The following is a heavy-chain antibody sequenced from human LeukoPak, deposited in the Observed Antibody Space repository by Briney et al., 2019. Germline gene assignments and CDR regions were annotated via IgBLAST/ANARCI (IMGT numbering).Heavy chain of an antibody. V-gene: IGHV4-59*01. CDR3: ARGIYGSGYRYYFDY. CDR2: IYYSGST. CDR1: GGSISSYY. Sequence: PSETLSLTCTVSGGSISSYYWSWIRQPPGKGLEWIGYIYYSGSTNYNPSLKSRVTISVDTSKNQFSLKLSSVTAADTAVHYCARGIYGSGYRYYFDYWGQGTLVTVSS. J-gene: IGHJ4*02. D-gene: IGHD3-22*01.